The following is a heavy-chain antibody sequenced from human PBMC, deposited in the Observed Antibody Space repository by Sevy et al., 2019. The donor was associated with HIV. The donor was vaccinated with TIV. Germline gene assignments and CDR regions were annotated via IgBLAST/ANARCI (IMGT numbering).Heavy chain of an antibody. CDR2: IIPMFGTP. J-gene: IGHJ4*02. V-gene: IGHV1-69*13. CDR1: GVTFSNYA. D-gene: IGHD6-13*01. CDR3: ARDSLYSTNWAFDY. Sequence: ASVKVSCKASGVTFSNYAISWERQAPGRGLEWMGGIIPMFGTPSYAQKFQGRVTITADESTSTAYMELTSLRSEDTAVYYCARDSLYSTNWAFDYWGQGTLVTVSS.